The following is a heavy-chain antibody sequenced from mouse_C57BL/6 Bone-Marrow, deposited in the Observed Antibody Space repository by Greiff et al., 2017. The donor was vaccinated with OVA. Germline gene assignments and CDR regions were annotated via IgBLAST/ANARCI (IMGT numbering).Heavy chain of an antibody. CDR2: INPNNGGT. J-gene: IGHJ3*01. Sequence: EVQLQQSGPELVKPGASVKMSCKASGYTFTDYNMHWVKQSHGKSLEWIGYINPNNGGTSYNQKFKGKATLTVNKSSSTASMELRSLTSEDSAVYSCARTHYYGSSYGFAYWGQGTLVTVSA. V-gene: IGHV1-22*01. D-gene: IGHD1-1*01. CDR3: ARTHYYGSSYGFAY. CDR1: GYTFTDYN.